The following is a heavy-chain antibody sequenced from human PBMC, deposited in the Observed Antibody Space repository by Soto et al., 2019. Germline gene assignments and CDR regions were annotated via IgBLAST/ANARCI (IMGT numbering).Heavy chain of an antibody. D-gene: IGHD1-26*01. CDR1: GGSISSGGYY. CDR2: IYYSGST. CDR3: ASSYAVGANPFDY. V-gene: IGHV4-31*03. Sequence: SETLSLTCTVSGGSISSGGYYWSWIRQHPGKGLEWIGYIYYSGSTYYNPSLKSRVTISVDTSKNQFSLKLSSVTAADTAVYYCASSYAVGANPFDYWGQGTLVTVSS. J-gene: IGHJ4*02.